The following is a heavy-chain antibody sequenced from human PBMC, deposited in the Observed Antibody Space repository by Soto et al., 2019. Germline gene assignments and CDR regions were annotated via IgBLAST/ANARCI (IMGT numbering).Heavy chain of an antibody. J-gene: IGHJ5*02. CDR2: ISGNGATT. Sequence: EVQLLQSGGGLVQPGGSLRLSCEASGFSFTFYAMSWVRQAPGKGLEWVSAISGNGATTFYADSMKGRFTISRDNSRDTLYLQMNRRRAEDTAVYFWAREQCSPLDRYCADGGVDWVDPWGRGTLVTVSS. D-gene: IGHD2-8*01. CDR3: AREQCSPLDRYCADGGVDWVDP. CDR1: GFSFTFYA. V-gene: IGHV3-23*01.